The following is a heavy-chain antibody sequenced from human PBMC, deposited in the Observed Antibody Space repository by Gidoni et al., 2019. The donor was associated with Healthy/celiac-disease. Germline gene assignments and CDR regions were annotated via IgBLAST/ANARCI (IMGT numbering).Heavy chain of an antibody. D-gene: IGHD3-3*01. CDR2: SSVSGGST. CDR1: GFTFSSYA. CDR3: AKDGDYDFWSGYYFWFDP. J-gene: IGHJ5*02. Sequence: EVQLLESGGGLVQPGGSLRLSFAASGFTFSSYAMSWVRQAPGKGMAGVSASSVSGGSTYYADSVKGRFTISRDKSKNTLYRQMSSLRAEDTAVYYCAKDGDYDFWSGYYFWFDPWGQGTLVTVSS. V-gene: IGHV3-23*01.